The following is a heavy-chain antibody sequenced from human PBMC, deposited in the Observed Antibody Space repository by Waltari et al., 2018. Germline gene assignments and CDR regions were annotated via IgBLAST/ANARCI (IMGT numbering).Heavy chain of an antibody. Sequence: QVQLQESGPGLVKPSETLSLTCTVSGGSISGYYWTWIRQPPGQGLEWIGFSYDSGSPTSNPSPKSRVTMSVDTSKNQFSLILSSVTAADTAVYYCARHRGYYYDATGSFDFWGQGTLVTVSS. D-gene: IGHD3-22*01. J-gene: IGHJ4*02. CDR1: GGSISGYY. CDR2: SYDSGSP. CDR3: ARHRGYYYDATGSFDF. V-gene: IGHV4-59*08.